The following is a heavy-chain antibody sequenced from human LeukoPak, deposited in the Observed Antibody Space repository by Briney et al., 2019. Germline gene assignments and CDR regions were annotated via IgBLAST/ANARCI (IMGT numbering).Heavy chain of an antibody. CDR3: ARDLRGYDSSWFDP. J-gene: IGHJ5*02. D-gene: IGHD5-12*01. CDR1: IFTFSSYS. V-gene: IGHV3-21*01. CDR2: ITSGSTYI. Sequence: GGSLRLSCAASSIFTFSSYSMNWVRQAPGKGLEWVSSITSGSTYIYYLDSVKGRFTISRDNAKNSLYLQMNSLRAEDTAIYYCARDLRGYDSSWFDPWGQGTLVTVSS.